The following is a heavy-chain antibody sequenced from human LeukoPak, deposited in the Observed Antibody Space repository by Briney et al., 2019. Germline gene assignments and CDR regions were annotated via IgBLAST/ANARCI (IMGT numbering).Heavy chain of an antibody. V-gene: IGHV3-74*01. D-gene: IGHD3-10*01. CDR2: INPDGSTT. CDR1: GFTFSSSW. J-gene: IGHJ6*02. CDR3: AIPPLSGTGSSRPLAEIDV. Sequence: PGGSLRLSCAASGFTFSSSWMYWVRQRPGKGLVWVSRINPDGSTTNYADSMKGRFTISRDNARNSLHLQMNSLRAEDTAVYYCAIPPLSGTGSSRPLAEIDVWGQGTTVTVSS.